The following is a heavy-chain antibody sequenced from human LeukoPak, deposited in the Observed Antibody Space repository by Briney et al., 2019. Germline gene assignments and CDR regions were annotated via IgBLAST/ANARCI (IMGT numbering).Heavy chain of an antibody. D-gene: IGHD6-19*01. CDR2: ISGSGGST. Sequence: GGSLRLSCAASGFTFSSYGMHWVRQAPGKGLEWVSAISGSGGSTYYADSVKGRFTISRDNSKNTLYLQMNSLRAEDTAVYYCAKGLSSGWYNGIHYWGQGTLVTVSS. V-gene: IGHV3-23*01. CDR3: AKGLSSGWYNGIHY. CDR1: GFTFSSYG. J-gene: IGHJ4*02.